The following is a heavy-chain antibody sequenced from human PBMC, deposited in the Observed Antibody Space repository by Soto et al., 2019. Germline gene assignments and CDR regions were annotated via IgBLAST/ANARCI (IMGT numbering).Heavy chain of an antibody. V-gene: IGHV3-9*01. CDR3: AKDAARILY. Sequence: PGGSLRLSCAASGFTFDDYAMHWVRQAPGKGLEWVSGISWNSGSIGYADSVKGRFTISRDNAKNSLYPQMNSLRAEDTALYYCAKDAARILYWGQGTLVTVSS. J-gene: IGHJ4*02. D-gene: IGHD2-15*01. CDR1: GFTFDDYA. CDR2: ISWNSGSI.